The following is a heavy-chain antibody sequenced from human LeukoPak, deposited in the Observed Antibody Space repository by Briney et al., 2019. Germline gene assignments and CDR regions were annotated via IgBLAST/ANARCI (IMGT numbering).Heavy chain of an antibody. D-gene: IGHD5-18*01. V-gene: IGHV1-69*01. Sequence: GASVKVSCKASGGTFSSYAISWVRQASGQGLEWMGGIIPIFGTANYAQKFQGRVTITADESTSTAYMELSSLRSEDTAVYYCARERPAYSYGEPVPFDYWGQGTLVTVSS. CDR3: ARERPAYSYGEPVPFDY. CDR1: GGTFSSYA. J-gene: IGHJ4*02. CDR2: IIPIFGTA.